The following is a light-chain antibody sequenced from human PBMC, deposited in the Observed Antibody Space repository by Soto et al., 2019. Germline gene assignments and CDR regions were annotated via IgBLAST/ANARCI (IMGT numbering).Light chain of an antibody. CDR1: QSVSSY. CDR3: QQRSNWPPRA. V-gene: IGKV3-11*01. CDR2: DAS. Sequence: PGERATLSCRASQSVSSYLAWYQQKPGQAPRLLIYDASNRATGIPARFSGSGSGTDFTLTISSLEPEDFAVYYCQQRSNWPPRAFGQGTKPEIK. J-gene: IGKJ2*01.